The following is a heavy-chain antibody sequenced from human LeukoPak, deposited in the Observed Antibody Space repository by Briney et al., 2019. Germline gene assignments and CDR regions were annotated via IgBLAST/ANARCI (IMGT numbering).Heavy chain of an antibody. J-gene: IGHJ6*04. Sequence: GGSLRLSCAASGFTFSNYEMNWVRQAPGKGLELVSYISNSGTTIYYADSVKGRFTMSRDNAKKSLYLQMDSLRAEDTAVYYCAIWHYYGSGSYYGMDVWGKGTTVTVSS. CDR2: ISNSGTTI. CDR3: AIWHYYGSGSYYGMDV. V-gene: IGHV3-48*03. D-gene: IGHD3-10*01. CDR1: GFTFSNYE.